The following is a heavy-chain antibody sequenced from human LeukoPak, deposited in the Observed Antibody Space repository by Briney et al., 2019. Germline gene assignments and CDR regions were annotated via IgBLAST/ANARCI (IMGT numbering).Heavy chain of an antibody. Sequence: GGSLRLSCAASGFTFSNYEFNWVRQAPGKGLEWVSDISSSGSTIKYADSVKGRFTISRDNAKNSLYLQMNSLRAEDTAVYYCASGGYRYLAFDIWGQGTMVTVSA. CDR1: GFTFSNYE. D-gene: IGHD3-16*02. CDR3: ASGGYRYLAFDI. V-gene: IGHV3-48*03. J-gene: IGHJ3*02. CDR2: ISSSGSTI.